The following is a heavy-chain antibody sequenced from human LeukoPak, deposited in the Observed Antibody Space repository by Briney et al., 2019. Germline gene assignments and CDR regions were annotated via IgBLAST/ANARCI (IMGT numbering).Heavy chain of an antibody. CDR2: ISYDGSNK. Sequence: GGSLRLSCAASGFTFSSYAMSWVRQAPGKGLEWVAVISYDGSNKYYADSVKGRFTISGDNSKNTLYLQMNSLRAEDTAVYYCAKGDYFDYWGQGTLVTVSS. CDR3: AKGDYFDY. V-gene: IGHV3-30*18. J-gene: IGHJ4*02. CDR1: GFTFSSYA.